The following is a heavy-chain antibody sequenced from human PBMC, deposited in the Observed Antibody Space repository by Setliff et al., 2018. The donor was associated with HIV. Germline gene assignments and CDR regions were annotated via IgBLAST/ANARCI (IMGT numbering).Heavy chain of an antibody. CDR1: GYTFSTNA. CDR2: INAGDDNM. D-gene: IGHD3-10*01. J-gene: IGHJ4*02. CDR3: ARALSYGSGTYSAAGF. V-gene: IGHV1-3*01. Sequence: ASVKVSCKAFGYTFSTNAIHWVRQAPGQRLEWMGYINAGDDNMRYSEKFQGRVTITRETSATTAYMELSSLTPEDTAIYFCARALSYGSGTYSAAGFWGQGTLVTVSS.